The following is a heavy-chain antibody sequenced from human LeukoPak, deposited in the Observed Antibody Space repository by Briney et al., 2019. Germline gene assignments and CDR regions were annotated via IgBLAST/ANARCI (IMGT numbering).Heavy chain of an antibody. CDR3: ARGSRPVYNLLTGKRYFDY. D-gene: IGHD3-9*01. Sequence: LWASVKVSCKASGYTFTTYYVHWVRQAPGQGLEWMGIINPSGGSTTYAQKFRGRFTMTRDMSTSTVYMELSSLRSEDTAVYYCARGSRPVYNLLTGKRYFDYWGQGTLLTVSS. V-gene: IGHV1-46*01. J-gene: IGHJ4*02. CDR1: GYTFTTYY. CDR2: INPSGGST.